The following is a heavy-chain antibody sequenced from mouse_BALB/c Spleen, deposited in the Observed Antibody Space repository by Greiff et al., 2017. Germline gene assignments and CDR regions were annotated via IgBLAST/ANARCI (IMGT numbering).Heavy chain of an antibody. Sequence: DVKLVESGGGLVKPGGSLKLSCAASGFTFSSYTMSWVRQTPEKRLEWVATIGSGGGNTYYPDSVKGRFTISRDNAKNNLYLQMSSLRSEDTALYYCASPYYDYDYAWFAYWGQGTLVTVSA. D-gene: IGHD2-4*01. CDR3: ASPYYDYDYAWFAY. CDR2: IGSGGGNT. CDR1: GFTFSSYT. V-gene: IGHV5-9*03. J-gene: IGHJ3*01.